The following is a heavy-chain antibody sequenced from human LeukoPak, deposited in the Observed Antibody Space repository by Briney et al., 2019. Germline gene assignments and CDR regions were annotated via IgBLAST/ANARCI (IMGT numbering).Heavy chain of an antibody. Sequence: GGSLRLSCAASGFTFNTYAMNWVRQAPGKGLEWVSIISYDGSKIYYGDSAKGRFTISKDDSENTLYLQMNSLSAEDTAVYYCAGSYSYYFDYWGQGTLVTVSS. J-gene: IGHJ4*02. CDR2: ISYDGSKI. V-gene: IGHV3-30*03. CDR3: AGSYSYYFDY. D-gene: IGHD3-10*01. CDR1: GFTFNTYA.